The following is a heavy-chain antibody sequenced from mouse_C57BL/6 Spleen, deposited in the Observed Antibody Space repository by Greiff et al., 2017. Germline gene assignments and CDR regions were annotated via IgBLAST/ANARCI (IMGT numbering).Heavy chain of an antibody. J-gene: IGHJ2*01. CDR3: ARLYGNPYYFDY. CDR2: IHPNSGST. D-gene: IGHD2-1*01. V-gene: IGHV1-64*01. Sequence: QVQLQQPGAELVKPGASVKLSCKASGYTFTSYWMHWVKQRPGQGLEWIGMIHPNSGSTNYNEKFKSKATLTVDKSSSTAYMQLSSLTSEDSAVYYCARLYGNPYYFDYWGQGTTLTVSS. CDR1: GYTFTSYW.